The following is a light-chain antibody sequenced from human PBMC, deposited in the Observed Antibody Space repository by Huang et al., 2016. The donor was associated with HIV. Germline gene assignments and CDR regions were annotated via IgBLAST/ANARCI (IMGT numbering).Light chain of an antibody. Sequence: DIVMTQSPLSLSVTPGEPASISCRSSQSLLQSNGYNYLVWYLQRQGKSPQLLIYLGSSRAYGGPDRFSGSGSGTDCTLKISRVEAEDVVIYYCMQALQTPLTFGQGTKLEIK. CDR2: LGS. CDR3: MQALQTPLT. J-gene: IGKJ2*01. CDR1: QSLLQSNGYNY. V-gene: IGKV2-28*01.